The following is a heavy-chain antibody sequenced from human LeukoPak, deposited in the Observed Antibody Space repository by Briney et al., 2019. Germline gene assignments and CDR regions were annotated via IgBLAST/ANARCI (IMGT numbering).Heavy chain of an antibody. CDR3: ARTPRGDNGCDY. CDR2: MNPISGDT. V-gene: IGHV1-8*02. D-gene: IGHD3-16*01. CDR1: GNTFTTYD. J-gene: IGHJ4*02. Sequence: GASVKVSCKATGNTFTTYDINWVRQATGQGLEWMGWMNPISGDTGYAQKFQGRVTMTRNTSLNTAYMELSSLTSEDTAVYYCARTPRGDNGCDYWGQGTLVSVSS.